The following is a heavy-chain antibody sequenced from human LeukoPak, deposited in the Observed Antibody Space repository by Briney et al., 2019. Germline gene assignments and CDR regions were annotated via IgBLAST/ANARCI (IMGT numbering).Heavy chain of an antibody. CDR3: AGDYYDSSGSSLFDY. Sequence: GGSLRLSCAASGFTFSSYAIHWVRQAPGKGLDWVALISYDGTNKYYADSVKGRFTISRDNSKDTMYLQMNSLRAEDTAVYYCAGDYYDSSGSSLFDYWGQGTLVTVSS. J-gene: IGHJ4*02. D-gene: IGHD3-22*01. V-gene: IGHV3-30*04. CDR1: GFTFSSYA. CDR2: ISYDGTNK.